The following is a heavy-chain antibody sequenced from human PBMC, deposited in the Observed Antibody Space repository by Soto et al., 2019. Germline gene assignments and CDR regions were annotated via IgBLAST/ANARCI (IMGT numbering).Heavy chain of an antibody. CDR1: GYSFATYA. J-gene: IGHJ5*02. D-gene: IGHD1-1*01. Sequence: QVQLVQSGAEVTKPGTSVKVSCKASGYSFATYAIHWVRQAPGQGLEWMGWINPATGNTEYSDKFQDRVTFTRDTSAPTAYMELRGLRSEDTAVYYCARRYKSAGWLEPWGQGTLVTVSS. CDR3: ARRYKSAGWLEP. CDR2: INPATGNT. V-gene: IGHV1-3*01.